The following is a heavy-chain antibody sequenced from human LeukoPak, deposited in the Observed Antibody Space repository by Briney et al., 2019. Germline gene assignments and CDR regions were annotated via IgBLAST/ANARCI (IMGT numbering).Heavy chain of an antibody. CDR1: GFTFSSLA. J-gene: IGHJ4*02. CDR2: ISSSGSTI. V-gene: IGHV3-11*04. CDR3: ARDDMITFGGVPFDY. Sequence: GGSLRLSCAASGFTFSSLAMSWIRQAPGKGLEWVSYISSSGSTIYYADSVKGRFTISRDNAKNSLYLQMNSLRAEDTAVYYCARDDMITFGGVPFDYWGQGTLVTVSS. D-gene: IGHD3-16*01.